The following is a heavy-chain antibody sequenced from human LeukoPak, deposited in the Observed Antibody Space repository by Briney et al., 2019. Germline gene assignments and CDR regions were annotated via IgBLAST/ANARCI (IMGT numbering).Heavy chain of an antibody. CDR3: ARGYGNSGY. V-gene: IGHV3-7*01. J-gene: IGHJ4*02. Sequence: GGSLRLSCAASGFTFSSYWMSWVRQAPGNGLESVANIKQDGSEKYYVYSVKGRFTISRDSAKNSLYLQMTSLRAEDTAVYYCARGYGNSGYWGQGTLVTVSS. CDR2: IKQDGSEK. D-gene: IGHD4-23*01. CDR1: GFTFSSYW.